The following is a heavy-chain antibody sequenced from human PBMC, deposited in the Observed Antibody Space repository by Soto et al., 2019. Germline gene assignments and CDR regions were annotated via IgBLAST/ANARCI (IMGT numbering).Heavy chain of an antibody. V-gene: IGHV5-10-1*01. D-gene: IGHD2-2*01. CDR2: IDPSDSYT. Sequence: GESLKISCKGSGYSFTSYWISWVRQMPGKGLEWMGRIDPSDSYTNYSPSFQGHVTISADKSISTAYLQWSSLKASDTTMYYCASPYCSSTSCYDAFDIWGQGTMVTVSS. CDR3: ASPYCSSTSCYDAFDI. J-gene: IGHJ3*02. CDR1: GYSFTSYW.